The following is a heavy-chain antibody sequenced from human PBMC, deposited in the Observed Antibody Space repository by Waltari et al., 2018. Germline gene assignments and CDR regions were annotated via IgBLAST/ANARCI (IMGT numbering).Heavy chain of an antibody. CDR2: IIPILGIA. CDR1: GGTFSSYT. D-gene: IGHD6-19*01. V-gene: IGHV1-69*02. CDR3: ARGSIAVAGPGGAFDI. Sequence: QVQLVQSGAEVKKPGSSVKVSCKASGGTFSSYTISWVRQAPGQGLEWMGRIIPILGIANYAQKFQGRVTITADKSTSTAYMELSSLRSEDTAVYYCARGSIAVAGPGGAFDIWGQGTMVTVSS. J-gene: IGHJ3*02.